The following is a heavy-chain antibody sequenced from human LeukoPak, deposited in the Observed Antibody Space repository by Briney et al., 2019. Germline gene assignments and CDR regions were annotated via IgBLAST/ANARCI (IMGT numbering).Heavy chain of an antibody. CDR3: ARDGVYRSTPEYYLH. Sequence: ASVKVSCKASGYTFTNYGISWVRQAPGQGLEWMGWISAHDGNINYAQKSQGRVTMTTDTSSSTAYLELRSLRSDDTAIYWRARDGVYRSTPEYYLHWGQGTLVTVSS. D-gene: IGHD6-19*01. CDR1: GYTFTNYG. J-gene: IGHJ1*01. CDR2: ISAHDGNI. V-gene: IGHV1-18*01.